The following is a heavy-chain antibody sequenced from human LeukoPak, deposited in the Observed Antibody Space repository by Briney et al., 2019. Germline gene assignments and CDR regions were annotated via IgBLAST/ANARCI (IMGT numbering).Heavy chain of an antibody. V-gene: IGHV5-51*01. J-gene: IGHJ4*02. CDR1: GYSFTSYW. CDR2: IYPGDSDT. D-gene: IGHD3-3*01. Sequence: GESLKISCQGSGYSFTSYWIGWVRQMPGKGLEWMGIIYPGDSDTRYSPSFQGQVTISADKSISTAYLQWSSLRASDTAMYYCARQVKVEWLFSAYYFDYWGQGTLVTVSS. CDR3: ARQVKVEWLFSAYYFDY.